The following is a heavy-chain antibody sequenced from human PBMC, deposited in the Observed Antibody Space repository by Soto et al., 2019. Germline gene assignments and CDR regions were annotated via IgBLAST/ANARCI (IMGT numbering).Heavy chain of an antibody. CDR1: GGSFSGYY. V-gene: IGHV4-34*01. J-gene: IGHJ2*01. D-gene: IGHD3-9*01. CDR3: ARGLSGLRYPSDL. Sequence: QVQLQQWGAGLLKPSETLSLTCAVYGGSFSGYYWSWIRQPPGKGLEWIGEINHSGSTNYNPSLKSRVTISVDTSTNQFSLKVSSVTAADTAVYYCARGLSGLRYPSDLWGRGTLVTVSS. CDR2: INHSGST.